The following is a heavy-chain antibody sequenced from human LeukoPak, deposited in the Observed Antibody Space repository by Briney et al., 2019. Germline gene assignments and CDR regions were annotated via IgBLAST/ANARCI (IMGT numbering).Heavy chain of an antibody. J-gene: IGHJ6*02. Sequence: GGSLRLSCAASGFTFSTYAVTWVRQAPGKGLEWVSTISGSGDSTYYADSVKGRFTISRDNSKNTLYLQMNSLRAEDTAVYYCAKASAVRGYYYYGVDVWGQGTTVTVSS. CDR3: AKASAVRGYYYYGVDV. V-gene: IGHV3-23*01. CDR1: GFTFSTYA. CDR2: ISGSGDST. D-gene: IGHD3-10*02.